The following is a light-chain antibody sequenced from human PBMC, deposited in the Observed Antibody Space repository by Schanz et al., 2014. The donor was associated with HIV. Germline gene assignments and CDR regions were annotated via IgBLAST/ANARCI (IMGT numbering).Light chain of an antibody. CDR3: STWDDSLNGWV. V-gene: IGLV1-44*01. Sequence: QSVLTQPPSASGTPGQRVTISCSGSSSTFRSNAVNWYQQLPGTAPKLLIYNTYHRPSGVPDRFSGSKSGTSASLAISGLQSEDEADYFCSTWDDSLNGWVLGGGTKLTVL. CDR2: NTY. J-gene: IGLJ3*02. CDR1: SSTFRSNA.